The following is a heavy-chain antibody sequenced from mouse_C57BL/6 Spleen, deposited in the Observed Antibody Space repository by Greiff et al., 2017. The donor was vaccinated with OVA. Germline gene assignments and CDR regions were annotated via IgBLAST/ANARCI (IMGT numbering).Heavy chain of an antibody. V-gene: IGHV5-4*01. J-gene: IGHJ4*01. D-gene: IGHD1-1*01. CDR3: ARDPLHITTVVEDAMDY. CDR2: ISDGGSYT. CDR1: GFTFSSYA. Sequence: VQRVESGGGLVKPGGSLKLSCAASGFTFSSYAMSWVRQTPEKRLEWVATISDGGSYTYYPDNVKGRFTISRDNAKNNLYLQMSHLKSEDTAMYYCARDPLHITTVVEDAMDYWGQGTSVTVSS.